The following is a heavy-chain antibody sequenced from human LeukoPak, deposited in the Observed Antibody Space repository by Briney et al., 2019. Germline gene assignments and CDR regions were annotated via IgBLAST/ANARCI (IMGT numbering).Heavy chain of an antibody. CDR1: GFTFSNYG. CDR3: ARRTALWFGDY. D-gene: IGHD3-10*01. V-gene: IGHV3-23*01. Sequence: GGSLRLSCAASGFTFSNYGMSWVRQAPGKGLEWVSGISDSGGSTYYADSVKGRFTISRDNSKNTLYLQMNSLRAEDTAVYYCARRTALWFGDYWGQGTLVTVSS. J-gene: IGHJ4*02. CDR2: ISDSGGST.